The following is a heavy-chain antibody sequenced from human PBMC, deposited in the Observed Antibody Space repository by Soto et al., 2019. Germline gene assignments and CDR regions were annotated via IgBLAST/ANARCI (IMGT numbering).Heavy chain of an antibody. V-gene: IGHV3-15*07. CDR3: TTQASRSYFYYYGLDV. CDR2: IKSKTDGGTT. J-gene: IGHJ6*02. CDR1: GFRFSNAC. D-gene: IGHD1-26*01. Sequence: GGSLRLACAACGFRFSNACMNWVRQAPGKGQEWVGRIKSKTDGGTTDYAAPVKGRFTISRDDSKNTLYLQMNSLKTEDTAVYYCTTQASRSYFYYYGLDVWGQGTTVTGSS.